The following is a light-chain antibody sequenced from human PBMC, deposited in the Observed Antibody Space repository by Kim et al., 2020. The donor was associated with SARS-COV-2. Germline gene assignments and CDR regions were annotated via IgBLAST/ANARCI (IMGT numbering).Light chain of an antibody. J-gene: IGLJ2*01. CDR2: GKN. Sequence: VPCGQTVRITCKGDSLRSYYATWYQQKPGQAPILVIYGKNNRPSGIPDRFSGSSSGKTASLTIPGTQAGDEADYYCNSRDSNDNVVFGGGTQLTVL. CDR1: SLRSYY. CDR3: NSRDSNDNVV. V-gene: IGLV3-19*01.